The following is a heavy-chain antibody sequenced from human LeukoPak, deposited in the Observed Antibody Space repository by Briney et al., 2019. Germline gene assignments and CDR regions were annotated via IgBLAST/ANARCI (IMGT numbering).Heavy chain of an antibody. D-gene: IGHD4-17*01. J-gene: IGHJ4*02. CDR2: IYYSGST. CDR1: GGSVSSTSCY. Sequence: PSETLSLTCTVSGGSVSSTSCYWGWIRQPPGKGLEWIGSIYYSGSTYYNPSLKSRVTISVDTSKNQFSLKLSSVTAADTAVYYCARGFTVTTNWGQGTLVTVSS. V-gene: IGHV4-39*07. CDR3: ARGFTVTTN.